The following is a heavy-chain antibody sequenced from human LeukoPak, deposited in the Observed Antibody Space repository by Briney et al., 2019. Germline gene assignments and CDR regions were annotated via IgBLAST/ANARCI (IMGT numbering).Heavy chain of an antibody. CDR2: IYHSGST. D-gene: IGHD4-17*01. CDR3: ARSNTVTTRSNGMDV. V-gene: IGHV4-38-2*02. J-gene: IGHJ6*02. CDR1: GYSISSGYY. Sequence: SETLSLTCTVSGYSISSGYYWGWIRQPPGKGLEWIGSIYHSGSTYYNPSLKSRVTISVDTSKNQFSLKLSSVTAADTAVYYCARSNTVTTRSNGMDVWGQGTTVTVSS.